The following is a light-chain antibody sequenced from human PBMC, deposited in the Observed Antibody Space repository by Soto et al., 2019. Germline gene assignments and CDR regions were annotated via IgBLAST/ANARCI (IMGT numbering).Light chain of an antibody. J-gene: IGKJ5*01. Sequence: MTQSPSSLSASVGDRVTITCQASQSLLHITGETFLFWYLQKPGQSPQLLIYEVSTRVSGVPDRFSGSGSGTDFTLEISRVETDDVGIYYCMQSTQLPPTFGQGTRLGIE. CDR3: MQSTQLPPT. CDR1: QSLLHITGETF. V-gene: IGKV2D-29*02. CDR2: EVS.